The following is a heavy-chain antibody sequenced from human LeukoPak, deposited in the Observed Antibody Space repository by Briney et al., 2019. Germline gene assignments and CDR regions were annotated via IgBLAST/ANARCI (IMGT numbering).Heavy chain of an antibody. D-gene: IGHD5-18*01. CDR2: INTDGSTT. V-gene: IGHV3-74*01. Sequence: GGSLRLSCAASGFTFSSYCMNWVRQPPGKGLVWVSRINTDGSTTNYADTVKGRFTIYRDNAKNTVYMVMNSLRAEDTAVYYCARALTYVDTSYYYYMHVWGKGTTVTVSS. CDR1: GFTFSSYC. J-gene: IGHJ6*03. CDR3: ARALTYVDTSYYYYMHV.